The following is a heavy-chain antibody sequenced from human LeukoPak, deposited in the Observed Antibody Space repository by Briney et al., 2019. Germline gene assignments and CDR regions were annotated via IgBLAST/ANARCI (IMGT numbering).Heavy chain of an antibody. V-gene: IGHV5-51*01. CDR3: ARHRKVAGTTYYFDY. J-gene: IGHJ4*02. CDR2: IYPGDSDT. Sequence: GESLKISCKGSGYSFTSYWIGWVRQMPGKGLEWMGIIYPGDSDTRYSPSFQGQVTISADKSTSTAYLQWSSLKASDTAMYYCARHRKVAGTTYYFDYWGQGTLVTVSS. D-gene: IGHD1-14*01. CDR1: GYSFTSYW.